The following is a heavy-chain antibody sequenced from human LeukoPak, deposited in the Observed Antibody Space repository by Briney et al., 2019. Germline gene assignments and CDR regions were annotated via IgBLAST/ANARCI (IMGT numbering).Heavy chain of an antibody. Sequence: SETLSLTCTVSGASVSPYYWSWIRQPPGKGLEWIGYVFYTGSTTYNPSLKSRVTISVDTSKNQFSLKLSSVTAADTAVYYCARVDTTTGVDYWGQGTLVTVSS. D-gene: IGHD1-1*01. J-gene: IGHJ4*02. CDR3: ARVDTTTGVDY. V-gene: IGHV4-59*02. CDR2: VFYTGST. CDR1: GASVSPYY.